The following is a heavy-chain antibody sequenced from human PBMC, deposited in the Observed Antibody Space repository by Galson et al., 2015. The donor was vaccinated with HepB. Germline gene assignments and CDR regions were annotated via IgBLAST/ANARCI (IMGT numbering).Heavy chain of an antibody. J-gene: IGHJ6*02. V-gene: IGHV1-69*04. Sequence: SVKVSCKASGGTFSSCAINWVRQAPGQRLEWMGRIIPVVNIAYYAQKFQGRVTITADKSTSTAYMKLSGLTSEDTAVYYCARDRVDYYGSGRPIFGYGLDVWGQGTTVIVSS. CDR1: GGTFSSCA. CDR2: IIPVVNIA. D-gene: IGHD3-10*01. CDR3: ARDRVDYYGSGRPIFGYGLDV.